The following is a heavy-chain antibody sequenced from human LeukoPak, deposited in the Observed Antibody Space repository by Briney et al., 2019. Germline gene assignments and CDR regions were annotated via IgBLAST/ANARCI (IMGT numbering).Heavy chain of an antibody. CDR3: ARSGRSYCSSTSCYKFDY. J-gene: IGHJ4*02. D-gene: IGHD2-2*02. CDR2: IYYSGST. V-gene: IGHV4-31*03. CDR1: GGSISSGGYY. Sequence: PSQTLSLTCTVSGGSISSGGYYLSWIRQHPGKGLERIGYIYYSGSTYYNPSLKSRVTISVDTSKNQFSLKLSSVTAADTAVYYCARSGRSYCSSTSCYKFDYWGQGTLVTVSS.